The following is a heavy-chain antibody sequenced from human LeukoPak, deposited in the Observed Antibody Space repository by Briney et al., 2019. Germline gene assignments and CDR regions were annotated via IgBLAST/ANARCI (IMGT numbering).Heavy chain of an antibody. J-gene: IGHJ4*02. D-gene: IGHD6-19*01. CDR1: GFTFNNYA. Sequence: GGSLRLSCAASGFTFNNYAMSWVRQATGKGLEWVSSISGSGGNTYYADSVKGRFTISRDNSKNTLYLQMNSLRAADTAVYYCAKDRRITMAGTVDYFDYWGQGTLVTVSS. V-gene: IGHV3-23*01. CDR2: ISGSGGNT. CDR3: AKDRRITMAGTVDYFDY.